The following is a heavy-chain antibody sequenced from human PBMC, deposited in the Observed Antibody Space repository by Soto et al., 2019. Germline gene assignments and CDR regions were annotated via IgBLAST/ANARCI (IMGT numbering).Heavy chain of an antibody. J-gene: IGHJ5*02. CDR2: IAYDGSNK. D-gene: IGHD1-1*01. CDR3: ARDLQAGTDNVNWFAP. V-gene: IGHV3-30*04. Sequence: QVQLVESGGGVVQPGRSLRLSCAASGFSISRSAMHWVRQAPGKGPEWVAVIAYDGSNKWYADSAKGRFTISSDNSKNTLSLHMPSLRGEDTAVYYCARDLQAGTDNVNWFAPWGQGTLVTVSS. CDR1: GFSISRSA.